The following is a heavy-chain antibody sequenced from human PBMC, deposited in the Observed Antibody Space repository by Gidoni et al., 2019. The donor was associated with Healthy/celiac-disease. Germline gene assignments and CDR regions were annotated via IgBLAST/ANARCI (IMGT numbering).Heavy chain of an antibody. Sequence: EVQLLASGGGLVQPGGSLRLPWEAPGVPFSRYALRWVRQAPGKGLEWVSAISGSGGSTYYADSVKGRFTISRDNSKNTLYLQMNSLRAEDTAVYYCAKSAGTGAVGLIVVVPPTVYWGQGTLVTVSS. V-gene: IGHV3-23*01. D-gene: IGHD2-2*01. CDR1: GVPFSRYA. CDR2: ISGSGGST. CDR3: AKSAGTGAVGLIVVVPPTVY. J-gene: IGHJ4*02.